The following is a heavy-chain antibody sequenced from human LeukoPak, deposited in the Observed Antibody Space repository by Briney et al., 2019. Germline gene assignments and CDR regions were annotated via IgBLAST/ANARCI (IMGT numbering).Heavy chain of an antibody. J-gene: IGHJ4*02. CDR2: IRHDGSYQ. CDR1: GFTFSSYG. D-gene: IGHD3-22*01. CDR3: AKNRDSSDYPRDFDY. Sequence: PGGSLRLSCAAFGFTFSSYGMHWVRQTPGKGLEWVAFIRHDGSYQQYADSVKGRFTVSRDNSKDMVYLQMNSPRTEDTAVYYCAKNRDSSDYPRDFDYWGQGTLVTVSS. V-gene: IGHV3-30*02.